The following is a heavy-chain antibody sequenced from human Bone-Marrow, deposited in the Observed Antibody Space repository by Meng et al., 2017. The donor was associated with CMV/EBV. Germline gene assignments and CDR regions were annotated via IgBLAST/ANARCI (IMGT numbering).Heavy chain of an antibody. V-gene: IGHV4-34*01. CDR3: ARVRSEYDFWSGYYSVLWYFDY. Sequence: SEPLSLTCAVYGPGGSNRNYYWNWLRQPPGKGLEWIGEINHDGTKNYNPSLKSRVTISVDTSKNQFSLKLSSVTAADTAVYYCARVRSEYDFWSGYYSVLWYFDYWGQGTLVTVSS. D-gene: IGHD3-3*01. CDR1: GPGGSNRNYY. CDR2: INHDGTK. J-gene: IGHJ4*02.